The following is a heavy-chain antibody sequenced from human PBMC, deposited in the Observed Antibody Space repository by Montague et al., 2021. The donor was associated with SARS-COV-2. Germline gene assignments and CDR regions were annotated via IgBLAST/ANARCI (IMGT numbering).Heavy chain of an antibody. CDR3: ARAYSGSYWGAFDI. D-gene: IGHD1-26*01. CDR1: GFTFSSYA. Sequence: SRRLSCAASGFTFSSYAMHWVRQAPGKGLEWVAVISYDGSNKYYADSVKGRFTISRDNSKNTLYLQMNSLRAEDTAVYYCARAYSGSYWGAFDIWGQGTMATVSS. J-gene: IGHJ3*02. V-gene: IGHV3-30*04. CDR2: ISYDGSNK.